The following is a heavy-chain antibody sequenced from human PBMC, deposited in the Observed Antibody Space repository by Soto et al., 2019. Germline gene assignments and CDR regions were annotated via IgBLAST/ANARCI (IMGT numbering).Heavy chain of an antibody. CDR2: ISAYNGNT. CDR1: GYTFSSHD. J-gene: IGHJ4*02. V-gene: IGHV1-18*01. D-gene: IGHD3-10*01. CDR3: ARCKFGDPFDY. Sequence: ASVKVSCKASGYTFSSHDISWVRQAPGQGLEWMGWISAYNGNTNYAQKLQGRVTMTTDTSTSTAYMELRSLRSDDTAVYYCARCKFGDPFDYWGQGTLVTVSS.